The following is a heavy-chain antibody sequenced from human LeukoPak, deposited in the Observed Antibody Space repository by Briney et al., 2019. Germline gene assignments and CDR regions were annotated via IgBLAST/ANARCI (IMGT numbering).Heavy chain of an antibody. V-gene: IGHV4-4*07. J-gene: IGHJ4*02. D-gene: IGHD3-3*01. CDR2: IYTSGST. Sequence: PSETLSLTCTVSGGSISSYYWSWIRQPAGKGLEWIGRIYTSGSTNYNPSLKSRVTISVDTSKNQFSLKLSSVTAADTAMYYCARDLYDFWSGYRSDYWGQGTLVTVSS. CDR3: ARDLYDFWSGYRSDY. CDR1: GGSISSYY.